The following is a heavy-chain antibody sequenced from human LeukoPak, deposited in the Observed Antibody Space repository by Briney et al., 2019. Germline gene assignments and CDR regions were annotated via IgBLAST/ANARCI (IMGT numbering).Heavy chain of an antibody. V-gene: IGHV4-39*01. J-gene: IGHJ4*02. D-gene: IGHD5-18*01. CDR3: ASTRYSYGYVLERRPRFDY. CDR2: IYYSGST. Sequence: PSETLSLTCTVSGGSISSSSYYWGWIRQPPGKGLEWIGSIYYSGSTYYNPSLKSRVTISVDTSKNQFYLKLSSVTAADTAVYYCASTRYSYGYVLERRPRFDYWGQGTLVTVSS. CDR1: GGSISSSSYY.